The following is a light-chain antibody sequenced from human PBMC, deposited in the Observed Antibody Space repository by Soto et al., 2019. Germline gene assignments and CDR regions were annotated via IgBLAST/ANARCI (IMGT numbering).Light chain of an antibody. Sequence: DIQMTQSPSSLSASVGDRVTITCQASQDISNYLNWYQQKPGKAPKLLLYDASNLETGVPSRFSRSGSGTDFTFPISSLQPEDIATYYCQQYDNLPLTFGGGTKVEIK. J-gene: IGKJ4*01. V-gene: IGKV1-33*01. CDR1: QDISNY. CDR2: DAS. CDR3: QQYDNLPLT.